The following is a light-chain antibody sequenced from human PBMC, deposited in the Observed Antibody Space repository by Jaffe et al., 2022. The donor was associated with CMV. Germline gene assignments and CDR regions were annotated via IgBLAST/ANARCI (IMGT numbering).Light chain of an antibody. CDR2: YDT. J-gene: IGLJ2*01. CDR1: NIGSKS. Sequence: SYVLTQPPSVSVAPGETARITCGGDNIGSKSVHWYQQKSGQAPILVIFYDTERPSGIPDRISGSNSGNTATLTVSRVEAGDEADYYCHVWDKSRVVFGGGTKLTVL. CDR3: HVWDKSRVV. V-gene: IGLV3-21*04.